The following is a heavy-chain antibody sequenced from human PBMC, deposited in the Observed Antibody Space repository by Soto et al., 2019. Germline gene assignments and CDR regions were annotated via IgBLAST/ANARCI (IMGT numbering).Heavy chain of an antibody. V-gene: IGHV3-9*01. D-gene: IGHD3-3*01. CDR1: GFTFDDYA. J-gene: IGHJ4*02. CDR3: AKSVTIFGVVYFDY. Sequence: GGSLRLSCAASGFTFDDYAMHWVRQAPGKGLEWVSGISWNSGSIGYADSVKGRFTISRDNAKNSLYLQMNSLRAEDTALYYCAKSVTIFGVVYFDYWGQGTLVTVSS. CDR2: ISWNSGSI.